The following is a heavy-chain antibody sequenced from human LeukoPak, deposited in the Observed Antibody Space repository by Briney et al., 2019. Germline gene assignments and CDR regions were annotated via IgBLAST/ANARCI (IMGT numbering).Heavy chain of an antibody. V-gene: IGHV3-9*01. D-gene: IGHD1-26*01. CDR3: AKDIGNYLYYGMDV. CDR1: GFTFDDYA. CDR2: ISWNSGSI. J-gene: IGHJ6*02. Sequence: PGGSLRLSCAASGFTFDDYAMHWVRHAPGKGLEWVSGISWNSGSIGYADSVKGRFTISRDNAKNSLYLQMNSLRAEDTALYYCAKDIGNYLYYGMDVWGQGTTVTVSS.